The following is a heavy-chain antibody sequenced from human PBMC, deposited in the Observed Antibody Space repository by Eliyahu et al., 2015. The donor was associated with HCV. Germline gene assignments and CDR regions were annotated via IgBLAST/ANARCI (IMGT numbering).Heavy chain of an antibody. V-gene: IGHV3-48*01. CDR3: ARENSADYYDSSGYPF. J-gene: IGHJ4*02. CDR2: ISSSSSTI. CDR1: GFXFSXYS. D-gene: IGHD3-22*01. Sequence: EVQLVESGGGLVQPGGSLRLSCAASGFXFSXYSXNWVRQAPGKGLEWVSYISSSSSTIYYADSVKGRFTISRDNAKNSLYLQMNSLRAEDTAVYYCARENSADYYDSSGYPFWGQGTLVTVSS.